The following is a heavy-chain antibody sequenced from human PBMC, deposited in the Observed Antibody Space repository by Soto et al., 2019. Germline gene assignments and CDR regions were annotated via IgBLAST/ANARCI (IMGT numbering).Heavy chain of an antibody. Sequence: GESLKISCKGSGYSFTKYWIGWVRQMLGKGLEWMGIIYPGDSETRYSPSFQGQVTISADKSISTAYLQWSSLEASDTAMYYCARDTVITPGGNYYYYGMDVWGQGTTVTVSS. D-gene: IGHD5-18*01. CDR2: IYPGDSET. J-gene: IGHJ6*02. CDR3: ARDTVITPGGNYYYYGMDV. CDR1: GYSFTKYW. V-gene: IGHV5-51*01.